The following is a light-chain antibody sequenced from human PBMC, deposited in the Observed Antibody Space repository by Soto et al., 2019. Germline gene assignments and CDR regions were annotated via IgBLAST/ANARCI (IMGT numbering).Light chain of an antibody. CDR1: QSVSSYY. CDR2: AAS. Sequence: EIVLTQSPATLSLSPGERATLSCRASQSVSSYYLAWYQQKPGQAPRLLTYAASSRATGIPDRFSGGGSGTDFTLTISRLEPEDFAVYYCQQCGSSPWTFGQGTKVDIK. J-gene: IGKJ1*01. V-gene: IGKV3-20*01. CDR3: QQCGSSPWT.